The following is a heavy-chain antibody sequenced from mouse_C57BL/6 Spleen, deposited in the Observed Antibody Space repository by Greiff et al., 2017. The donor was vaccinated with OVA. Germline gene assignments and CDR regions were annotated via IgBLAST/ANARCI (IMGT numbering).Heavy chain of an antibody. CDR1: GFTFSSYG. J-gene: IGHJ4*01. CDR2: ISSGGSYT. D-gene: IGHD3-2*02. V-gene: IGHV5-6*01. Sequence: EVQVVESGGDLVKPGGSLKLSCAASGFTFSSYGMSWVRQTPDKRLEWVATISSGGSYTYYPDSVKGRFTISRDNAKNTLYLQMSSLKSEDTAMYYCARSEDSSGYVLYAMDYWGQGTSVTVSS. CDR3: ARSEDSSGYVLYAMDY.